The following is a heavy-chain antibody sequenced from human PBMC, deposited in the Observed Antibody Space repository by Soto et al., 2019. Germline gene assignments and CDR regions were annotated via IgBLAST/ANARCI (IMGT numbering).Heavy chain of an antibody. CDR1: GFTFSSYW. CDR2: IHNDERST. CDR3: ARGSSGCDYKDFYYGMDV. Sequence: PGGSLRLSCAASGFTFSSYWMHWVRQVPGKGLVWVSRIHNDERSTAYADSVKGRFTISRDNAKNTLYLQMNSLRAEDTAVYYCARGSSGCDYKDFYYGMDVWGQGTTVTVSS. J-gene: IGHJ6*02. D-gene: IGHD3-10*01. V-gene: IGHV3-74*01.